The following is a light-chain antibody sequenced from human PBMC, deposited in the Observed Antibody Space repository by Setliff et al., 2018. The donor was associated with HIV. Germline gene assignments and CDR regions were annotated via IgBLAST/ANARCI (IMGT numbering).Light chain of an antibody. Sequence: QSALTQPASVSGSPGQSITISCTGTSSDVGSYNLVSWYQQHPGKAPKLMIYEVSKRPSGVSNRFSGSKSGNTASLTISGLQAEDEADYYCAAWDDSLSAYYVFGTGTKVTVL. CDR2: EVS. J-gene: IGLJ1*01. V-gene: IGLV2-23*02. CDR3: AAWDDSLSAYYV. CDR1: SSDVGSYNL.